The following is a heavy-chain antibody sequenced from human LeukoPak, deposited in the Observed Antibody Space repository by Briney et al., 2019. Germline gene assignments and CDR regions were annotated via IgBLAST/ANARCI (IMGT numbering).Heavy chain of an antibody. Sequence: ASVKVSCKASGYTFTSYYMHWVRQAPGQGLEWMGIINPSVGSSSYAQKFQGRVTMTRDTSTSTVYMELSSLRSEDTAVYYCASSVRGYSGYDHDAFDIWGQGTMVTVSS. CDR1: GYTFTSYY. CDR3: ASSVRGYSGYDHDAFDI. J-gene: IGHJ3*02. V-gene: IGHV1-46*01. CDR2: INPSVGSS. D-gene: IGHD5-12*01.